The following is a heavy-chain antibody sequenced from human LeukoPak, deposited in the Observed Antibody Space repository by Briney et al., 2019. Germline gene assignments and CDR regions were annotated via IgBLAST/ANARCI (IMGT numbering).Heavy chain of an antibody. D-gene: IGHD3-9*01. J-gene: IGHJ4*02. CDR3: ARGRRTYYDILTGYFTY. CDR1: GYTFTSYY. Sequence: ASVKVSCKASGYTFTSYYMHWVRQAPGQGLEWMGIINPSGGSTSYAQKFQGRVTMTRDTSTSTVYMELSSLRSEDTAVYYRARGRRTYYDILTGYFTYWGQGTLVTVSS. V-gene: IGHV1-46*01. CDR2: INPSGGST.